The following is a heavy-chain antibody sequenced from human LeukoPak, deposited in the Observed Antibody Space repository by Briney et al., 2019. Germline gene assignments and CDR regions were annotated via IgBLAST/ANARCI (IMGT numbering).Heavy chain of an antibody. CDR1: GYTFTSYD. D-gene: IGHD3-3*01. Sequence: LGASVKVSCKASGYTFTSYDINWVRQAPGQGLEWMGGIIPIFGTANYAQKFQGRVTITADESTSTAYMELSSLRSEDTAVYYCARDGGTFLESHEAWFDPWGQGTLVTVSS. CDR3: ARDGGTFLESHEAWFDP. CDR2: IIPIFGTA. J-gene: IGHJ5*02. V-gene: IGHV1-69*13.